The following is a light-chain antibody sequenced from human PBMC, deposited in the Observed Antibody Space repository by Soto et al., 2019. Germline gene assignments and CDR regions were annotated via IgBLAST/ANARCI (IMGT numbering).Light chain of an antibody. CDR3: SSYTTRNTEV. V-gene: IGLV2-14*03. J-gene: IGLJ1*01. Sequence: QSVLTQPASVSGSPGQSITISCAGTSSDIGAYNYVSWYQHLPGKAPKLIIYDAVTRPSGISTRFSASKSGNTASLTISGLQAEDEADYYCSSYTTRNTEVFGTGTKVTVL. CDR2: DAV. CDR1: SSDIGAYNY.